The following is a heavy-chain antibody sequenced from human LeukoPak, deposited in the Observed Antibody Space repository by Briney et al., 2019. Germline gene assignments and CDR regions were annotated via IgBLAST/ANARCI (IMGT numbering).Heavy chain of an antibody. Sequence: GGSLRLSCAAAGFTFSTYGMHWVRQAPGKGLEWVAAISNDGNKKYYADSVKGRFTISRDNPKNTLFLQMNSLRAEDTAVYYCAKEGWDKSYWYGRIDYWGQGTLVTVSS. D-gene: IGHD2-8*02. V-gene: IGHV3-30*18. CDR3: AKEGWDKSYWYGRIDY. CDR1: GFTFSTYG. J-gene: IGHJ4*02. CDR2: ISNDGNKK.